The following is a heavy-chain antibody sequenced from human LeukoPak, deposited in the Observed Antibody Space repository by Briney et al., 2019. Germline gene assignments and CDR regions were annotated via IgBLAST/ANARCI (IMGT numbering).Heavy chain of an antibody. D-gene: IGHD3-10*01. V-gene: IGHV3-73*01. J-gene: IGHJ4*02. CDR3: TRQPTFGDPFACDY. Sequence: PGGSLRLTCAASGFTFSGSAMHWVRQASGKGLEWVGRIRSKANSYATAYAASVKGRFTISRDDSKNTAYPQMNSLKTEDTAVYYCTRQPTFGDPFACDYWGQGTLVTVSS. CDR2: IRSKANSYAT. CDR1: GFTFSGSA.